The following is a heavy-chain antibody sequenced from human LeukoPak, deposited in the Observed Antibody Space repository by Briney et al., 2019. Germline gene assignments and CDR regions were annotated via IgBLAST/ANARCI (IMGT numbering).Heavy chain of an antibody. Sequence: SETLSLTCAVYGGSFSGYYWSWIRQPPGKGLEWIGEINHSGSTNYNPSLKSRVTISVDTSKNQFSLKLSSVTAADTAVYYCARVADSGSYYFDYWGQGTLVTVSS. CDR1: GGSFSGYY. V-gene: IGHV4-34*01. CDR2: INHSGST. D-gene: IGHD1-26*01. J-gene: IGHJ4*02. CDR3: ARVADSGSYYFDY.